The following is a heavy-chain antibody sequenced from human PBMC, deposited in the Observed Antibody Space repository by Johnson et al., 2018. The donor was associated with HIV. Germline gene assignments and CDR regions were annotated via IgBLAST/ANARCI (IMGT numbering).Heavy chain of an antibody. D-gene: IGHD6-13*01. CDR2: ISGSGGST. CDR3: AKDQWTSSWTNDAFDF. Sequence: VQLVESGGGVVQRGGSLRVSCAASGCTFSSYGLSWVRQAPGKGLEWVSAISGSGGSTFYADPLKGRFTISRDNSKRTLYLQMNSLRAEDTAVYYCAKDQWTSSWTNDAFDFWGQGTMVTVSS. V-gene: IGHV3-23*04. CDR1: GCTFSSYG. J-gene: IGHJ3*01.